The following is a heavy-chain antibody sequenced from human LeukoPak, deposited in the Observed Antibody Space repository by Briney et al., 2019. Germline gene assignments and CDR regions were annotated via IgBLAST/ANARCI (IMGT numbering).Heavy chain of an antibody. J-gene: IGHJ5*02. D-gene: IGHD5-18*01. CDR3: ARDMVDRDMVKSLGWFDP. CDR2: INHSGST. V-gene: IGHV4-34*01. Sequence: PSETLSLTCAVSGGSFSGYYWSWVRQPPGKGLEWIGEINHSGSTNYNPSLKSRVTISVDTSKNQFSLKLSSVTAADTAVYYCARDMVDRDMVKSLGWFDPWGQGTLVTVSS. CDR1: GGSFSGYY.